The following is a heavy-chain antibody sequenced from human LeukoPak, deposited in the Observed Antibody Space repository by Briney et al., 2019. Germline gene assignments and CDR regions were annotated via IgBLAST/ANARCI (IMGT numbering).Heavy chain of an antibody. D-gene: IGHD1-14*01. CDR2: ISYDGSNK. Sequence: GGSLRLSCAASGFTFISYGMHWVRQAPGKGLEWVAVISYDGSNKYYADSVKGRFTISRDNSKNTLYLQMNSLRAEDTAVYYCAKGAGDWFDPWGQGTLVTVSS. CDR1: GFTFISYG. V-gene: IGHV3-30*18. J-gene: IGHJ5*02. CDR3: AKGAGDWFDP.